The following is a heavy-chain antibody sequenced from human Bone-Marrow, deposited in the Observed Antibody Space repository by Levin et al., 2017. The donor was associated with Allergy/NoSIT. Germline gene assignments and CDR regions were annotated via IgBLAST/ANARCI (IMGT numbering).Heavy chain of an antibody. J-gene: IGHJ4*02. CDR2: ISAYNGDI. Sequence: ASVKVSCKASGYAFTTYGISWVRQAPGQGLEWMGWISAYNGDINYAQKLQGRVTMTTDTSTSTAYMELRSLRSDDTAVYYCARGSTVRLQDYWGQGTLVTVSS. CDR3: ARGSTVRLQDY. D-gene: IGHD4-11*01. V-gene: IGHV1-18*01. CDR1: GYAFTTYG.